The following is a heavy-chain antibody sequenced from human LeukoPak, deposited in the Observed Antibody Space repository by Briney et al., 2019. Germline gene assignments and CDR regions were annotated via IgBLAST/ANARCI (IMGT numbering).Heavy chain of an antibody. CDR1: GFTFSNYY. D-gene: IGHD2-2*01. CDR3: GKGIVVVPAVVDY. CDR2: ISYDVNKK. V-gene: IGHV3-30*18. J-gene: IGHJ4*02. Sequence: QAGGSLRLSCAASGFTFSNYYMHWVRQAPGKGLEWVAVISYDVNKKYYADSVKGRFTISRDNSKNTLYLQMNSLRAEDTAVYYCGKGIVVVPAVVDYWGQGTLVTVSS.